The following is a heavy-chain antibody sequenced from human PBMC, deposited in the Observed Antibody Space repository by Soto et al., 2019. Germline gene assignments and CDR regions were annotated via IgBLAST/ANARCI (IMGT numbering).Heavy chain of an antibody. J-gene: IGHJ6*03. CDR1: GGTFSSDA. CDR2: IIPIFDTA. V-gene: IGHV1-69*06. Sequence: QMQLMQSGAEVKKPRSSVKVTCKATGGTFSSDAISWVRQAPGQGLEWMGGIIPIFDTAKYAHKFQGRVTFTADKFTSTAYMELRSLRSEDTAVYYCARDPARSETKWRVRQVADGEYYNMDVWGQGTNVTVSS. D-gene: IGHD2-15*01. CDR3: ARDPARSETKWRVRQVADGEYYNMDV.